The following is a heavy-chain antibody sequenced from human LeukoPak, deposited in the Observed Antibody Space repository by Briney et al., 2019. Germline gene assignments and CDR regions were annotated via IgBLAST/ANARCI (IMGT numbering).Heavy chain of an antibody. Sequence: GGSLRLSCAASGFTFSSYGMHWVRQAPGKGLEWVAVISYDGSNKYYADSVKGRFTISRDNSKNTLYLQMNSLRAEDTAVCYCAKDSSGYSPYWGQGTLVTVSS. CDR3: AKDSSGYSPY. V-gene: IGHV3-30*18. D-gene: IGHD3-22*01. CDR1: GFTFSSYG. J-gene: IGHJ4*02. CDR2: ISYDGSNK.